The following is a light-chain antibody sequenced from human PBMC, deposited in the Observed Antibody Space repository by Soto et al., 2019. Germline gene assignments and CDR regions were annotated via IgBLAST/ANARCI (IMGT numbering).Light chain of an antibody. Sequence: DLVMTQSPDSLAVSLGERATINCKSSQSVLYSSNNKNYLAWYQQKPGQPPKALIYWASTRESGVPDRFSGRGSGTDFTLTISSLQAEDVAVYYCQQYYTTPWTFGQGTKVEIK. J-gene: IGKJ1*01. CDR3: QQYYTTPWT. CDR1: QSVLYSSNNKNY. V-gene: IGKV4-1*01. CDR2: WAS.